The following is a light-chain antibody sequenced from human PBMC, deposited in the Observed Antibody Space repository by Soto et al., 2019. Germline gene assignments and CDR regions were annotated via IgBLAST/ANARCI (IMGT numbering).Light chain of an antibody. CDR3: HQRKSWRRT. CDR2: QTS. Sequence: EIVLTQSPATLSSFPGDRVTLSCRASQYINTRLAWYQHRPGQAPRLLIYQTSIRSAGIPARFSASGSGPDFTLTISDVPPQDFALYYCHQRKSWRRTFAQGTKADIK. J-gene: IGKJ1*01. V-gene: IGKV3-11*01. CDR1: QYINTR.